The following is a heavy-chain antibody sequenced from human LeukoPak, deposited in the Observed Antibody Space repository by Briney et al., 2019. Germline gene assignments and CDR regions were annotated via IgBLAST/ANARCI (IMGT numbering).Heavy chain of an antibody. CDR1: GFTFSSYG. CDR2: ISYDGSNK. Sequence: GGSLRLSCAAPGFTFSSYGMHWVRQAPGKGLEWVAVISYDGSNKYYADSVKGRFTISRDNSKNTLYLQMNSLRAEDTAVYYCAKDKSYMIVVVTLDYWGQGTLVTVPS. V-gene: IGHV3-30*18. J-gene: IGHJ4*02. CDR3: AKDKSYMIVVVTLDY. D-gene: IGHD3-22*01.